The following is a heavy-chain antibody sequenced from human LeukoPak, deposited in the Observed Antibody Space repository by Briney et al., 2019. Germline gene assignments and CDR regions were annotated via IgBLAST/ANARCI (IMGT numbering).Heavy chain of an antibody. CDR3: ARESAGAALGD. D-gene: IGHD6-6*01. CDR1: GFTFSSYW. Sequence: PGGSLRLSCAVSGFTFSSYWIHWVRQAPGKGLVWVSRIKTDGSSTGYADSVKGRFTISRDNAKNTLYLQMDSLRAEDTAVYYCARESAGAALGDWGQGTLVTVSS. J-gene: IGHJ4*02. V-gene: IGHV3-74*01. CDR2: IKTDGSST.